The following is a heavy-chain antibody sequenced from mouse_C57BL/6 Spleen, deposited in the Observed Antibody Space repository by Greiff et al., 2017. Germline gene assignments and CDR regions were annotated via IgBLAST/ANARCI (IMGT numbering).Heavy chain of an antibody. J-gene: IGHJ1*03. D-gene: IGHD2-1*01. CDR1: GYSFTGYY. CDR3: ARFPIYYGNYERLYFDV. CDR2: INPSTGGT. Sequence: VQLQQSGPELVKPGASVKISCKASGYSFTGYYMNWVKQSPEKSLEWIGEINPSTGGTTYNQKFKAKATLTVDKSSSTAYMQLKSLTSEDSEVYYCARFPIYYGNYERLYFDVWGTGTTVTVSS. V-gene: IGHV1-42*01.